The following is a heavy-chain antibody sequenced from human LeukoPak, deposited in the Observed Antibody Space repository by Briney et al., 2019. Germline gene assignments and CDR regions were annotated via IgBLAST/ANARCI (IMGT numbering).Heavy chain of an antibody. CDR1: GVTLSNYD. J-gene: IGHJ4*02. CDR2: LREGGGGT. D-gene: IGHD3-10*01. CDR3: ARRGIVVRGFLIGLHKQAYYFDY. Sequence: GSLRLSCAAPGVTLSNYDMVWVRQAPGRGLEGVSGLREGGGGTYYTDSVKGRFTVSRDNSKNTLYLQMNSLRAEDTAVYYCARRGIVVRGFLIGLHKQAYYFDYWGQGALVTVST. V-gene: IGHV3-23*01.